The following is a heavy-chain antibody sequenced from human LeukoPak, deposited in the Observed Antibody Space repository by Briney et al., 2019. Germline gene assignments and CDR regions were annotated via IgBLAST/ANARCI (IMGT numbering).Heavy chain of an antibody. CDR1: GYTFTGYY. J-gene: IGHJ4*02. CDR3: ARGGNYGSGTYTAFDY. D-gene: IGHD3-10*01. V-gene: IGHV1-2*02. Sequence: ASLKVSCKASGYTFTGYYIHWVRQAPGQGLQWMGWINPNSGDTHFTQNFQGRVTMTTDTSITTAYMELSRLRSDDTAVYHCARGGNYGSGTYTAFDYWGQGALVTVSS. CDR2: INPNSGDT.